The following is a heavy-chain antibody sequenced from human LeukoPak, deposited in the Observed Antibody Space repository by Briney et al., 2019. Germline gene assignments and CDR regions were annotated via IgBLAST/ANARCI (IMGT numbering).Heavy chain of an antibody. CDR3: ARDRGVPRPYYFDQ. CDR2: IYYNGST. D-gene: IGHD3-10*01. J-gene: IGHJ4*02. V-gene: IGHV4-39*07. Sequence: SETLSLTCAVSGGSIIGASHYWGWIRQPPGKGLEWIGSIYYNGSTCYNPSLGGRVIMSIDTSKNQFSLKLTSVTATDTAMYYCARDRGVPRPYYFDQWGQGTLVTVSS. CDR1: GGSIIGASHY.